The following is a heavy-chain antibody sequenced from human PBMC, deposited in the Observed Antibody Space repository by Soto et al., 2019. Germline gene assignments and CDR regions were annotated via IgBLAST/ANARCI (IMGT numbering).Heavy chain of an antibody. CDR3: AREEGDGNYYYYGVDV. D-gene: IGHD2-21*02. V-gene: IGHV4-4*02. CDR2: IFHSGST. Sequence: PSETLSLTCAVSGDSISSSNWWSWVRQPPEKGLEWIGHIFHSGSTNYNPSLKSRVTISVDKSQNQFSLKMNSVTAADTAVYYCAREEGDGNYYYYGVDVWGQGTTVTVSS. CDR1: GDSISSSNW. J-gene: IGHJ6*02.